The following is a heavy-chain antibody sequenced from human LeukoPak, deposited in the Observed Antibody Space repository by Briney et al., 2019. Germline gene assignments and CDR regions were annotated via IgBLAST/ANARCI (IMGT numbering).Heavy chain of an antibody. Sequence: GGSLRLSCAASGFTVSSYGMHWVRQAPGEGLEWVAYIGYDGSKKYYSDSVKGRFTISRDNSKNTVHLQMNSLRAADTALYFCARDLGGIYYIAYWGQGTLVTVSS. CDR1: GFTVSSYG. CDR3: ARDLGGIYYIAY. V-gene: IGHV3-30*02. D-gene: IGHD2-15*01. J-gene: IGHJ4*02. CDR2: IGYDGSKK.